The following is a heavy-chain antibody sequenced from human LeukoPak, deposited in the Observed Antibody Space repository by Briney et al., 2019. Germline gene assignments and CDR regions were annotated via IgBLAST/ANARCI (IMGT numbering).Heavy chain of an antibody. Sequence: GGSLRLSCAASGFTFRNYAMNWDRQAPGKGLEWVSDISGNGRSTYYADSVRGRFTISRDNSRNTLYLQMNSLRVDDTAVYYCAKGGYWGQGTLVTVSS. CDR2: ISGNGRST. V-gene: IGHV3-23*01. CDR1: GFTFRNYA. J-gene: IGHJ4*02. CDR3: AKGGY.